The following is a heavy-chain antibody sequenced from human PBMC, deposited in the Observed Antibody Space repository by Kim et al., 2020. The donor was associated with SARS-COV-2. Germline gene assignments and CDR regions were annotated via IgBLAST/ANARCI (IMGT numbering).Heavy chain of an antibody. Sequence: ASVKVSCKASGYTFTSYDINWVRQATGQGLEWMGWMNPNSGNTGYAQKFQGRVTMTRNTSISTAYMELSSLRSEDTAVYYCARGNRIFWGLLGRQNTVPSFDYWGQGTLVTVSS. CDR3: ARGNRIFWGLLGRQNTVPSFDY. V-gene: IGHV1-8*01. CDR2: MNPNSGNT. CDR1: GYTFTSYD. D-gene: IGHD3-9*01. J-gene: IGHJ4*02.